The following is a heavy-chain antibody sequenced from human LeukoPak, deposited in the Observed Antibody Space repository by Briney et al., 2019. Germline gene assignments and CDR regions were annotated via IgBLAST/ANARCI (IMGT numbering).Heavy chain of an antibody. V-gene: IGHV3-23*01. CDR3: AKGEDIDY. Sequence: GGSLRLSCAASGFTFSSHALSWVRQAPGKGLEWVSVISASGGNTFYADSVKGRFTISRDNSKNTLYLQMNSLRAEDTAVYSCAKGEDIDYWGQGPLVTASS. J-gene: IGHJ4*02. CDR1: GFTFSSHA. CDR2: ISASGGNT.